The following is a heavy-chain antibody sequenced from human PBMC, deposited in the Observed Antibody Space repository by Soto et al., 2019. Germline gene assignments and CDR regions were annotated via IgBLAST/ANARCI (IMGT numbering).Heavy chain of an antibody. CDR2: FSLSGTT. CDR3: ARGMTPPGAPAWYYFDS. CDR1: GASITGSSY. J-gene: IGHJ4*02. V-gene: IGHV4-4*07. Sequence: SETLSLTCTASGASITGSSYWSWIRQPAGKGLEWIGRFSLSGTTSYPSLRSRVTMSADVSKNQFSLRLTSVTAADTALYYCARGMTPPGAPAWYYFDSWGQGTLVTVSS. D-gene: IGHD2-8*02.